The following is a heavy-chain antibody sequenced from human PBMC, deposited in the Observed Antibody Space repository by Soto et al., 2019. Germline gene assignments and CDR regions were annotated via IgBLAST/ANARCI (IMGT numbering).Heavy chain of an antibody. CDR1: GGTFSSYA. D-gene: IGHD4-4*01. J-gene: IGHJ6*02. CDR2: IIPIFGTA. Sequence: QVQLVQSGAEVKKPGSSVKVSCKASGGTFSSYAISWVRQAPGQGLEWMGGIIPIFGTANYAQKFQGRVTITADESTSTAYMELSSLRSEDTAVYYCARASYYSNYAGVDYYYGMDVWGQGTTVTVSS. CDR3: ARASYYSNYAGVDYYYGMDV. V-gene: IGHV1-69*12.